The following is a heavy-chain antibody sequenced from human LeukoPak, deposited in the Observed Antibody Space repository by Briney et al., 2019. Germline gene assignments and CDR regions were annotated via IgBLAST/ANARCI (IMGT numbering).Heavy chain of an antibody. D-gene: IGHD3-3*01. CDR2: INHSGST. J-gene: IGHJ3*02. V-gene: IGHV4-34*01. CDR3: ARRIITIFAGYAFDI. Sequence: SETLSLTCTVSGGSISSYYWSWIRQPPGKGLEWIGEINHSGSTNYNPSLKSRVTISVDTSKNQFSLKLSSVTAADTAVYYCARRIITIFAGYAFDIWGQGTMVTVSS. CDR1: GGSISSYY.